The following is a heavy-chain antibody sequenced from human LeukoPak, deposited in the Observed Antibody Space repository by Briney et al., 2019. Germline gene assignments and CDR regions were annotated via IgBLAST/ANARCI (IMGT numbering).Heavy chain of an antibody. J-gene: IGHJ4*02. V-gene: IGHV3-21*01. CDR3: ARDANDYYDSSRNDY. CDR2: ISSSSSYI. D-gene: IGHD3-22*01. CDR1: GFTFSSYS. Sequence: GGSLRLSCAASGFTFSSYSMNWVRQAPGKGLEWVSSISSSSSYIYYADSVKGRFTISRDNAKNSLYLQMNSLRAEDTAVYYCARDANDYYDSSRNDYWGQGTLVTVSS.